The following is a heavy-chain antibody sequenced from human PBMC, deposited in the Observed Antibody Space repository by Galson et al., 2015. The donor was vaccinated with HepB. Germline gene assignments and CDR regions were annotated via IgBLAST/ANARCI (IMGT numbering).Heavy chain of an antibody. CDR3: AKSGTTPEGDIVRVPAAPDV. D-gene: IGHD2-2*01. Sequence: SLRLSCAASGFTFSSYGMLWVRQAPGKGLEWVAVISFDGSYKSYADSVKGRFTISRDNSKNTLYLQMNSLGPEDTAVYYCAKSGTTPEGDIVRVPAAPDVWGQGTTVTVSS. CDR1: GFTFSSYG. CDR2: ISFDGSYK. V-gene: IGHV3-30*18. J-gene: IGHJ6*02.